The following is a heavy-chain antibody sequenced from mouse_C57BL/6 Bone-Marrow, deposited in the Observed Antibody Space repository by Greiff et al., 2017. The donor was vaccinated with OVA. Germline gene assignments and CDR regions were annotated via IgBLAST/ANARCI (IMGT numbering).Heavy chain of an antibody. Sequence: DVKLVESGGGLVQPGGSMKLSCAASGFTFSDAWMDWVRQSPEKGLEWVGEIRNNANSHATYYAVSVKGRFTISRDDSKSTVYLQMHSFRAEDTGVYYCSSPYCYYAMDYRGQGTSVTVSS. CDR1: GFTFSDAW. V-gene: IGHV6-6*01. D-gene: IGHD1-1*01. CDR3: SSPYCYYAMDY. J-gene: IGHJ4*01. CDR2: IRNNANSHAT.